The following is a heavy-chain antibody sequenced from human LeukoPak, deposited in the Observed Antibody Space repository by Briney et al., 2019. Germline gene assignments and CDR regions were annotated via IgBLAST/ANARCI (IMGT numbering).Heavy chain of an antibody. CDR1: GFTFSNFW. CDR3: ARGGLYSSSSYYYYMDV. V-gene: IGHV3-7*01. CDR2: ISPDGREK. Sequence: GGSLRLSCSASGFTFSNFWMTWVRQAPGKGLECLANISPDGREKYYMDSVKGRFTISRDNTKNSLYLQMNSLRAEDTAVYYCARGGLYSSSSYYYYMDVWGKGTTVTVSS. J-gene: IGHJ6*03. D-gene: IGHD6-6*01.